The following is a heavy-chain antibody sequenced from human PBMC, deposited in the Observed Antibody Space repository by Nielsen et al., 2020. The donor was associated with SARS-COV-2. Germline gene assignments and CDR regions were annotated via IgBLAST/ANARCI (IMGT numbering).Heavy chain of an antibody. J-gene: IGHJ4*02. CDR3: AKDWGYCSGGSCYYFDY. Sequence: GESLKISCTASGFTFNSYAMNWVRQAPGKGLEWVSNIGAGGVSRDYADSVKGRFAISRDNSKNTLYLQMNSLRAEDTAVYYCAKDWGYCSGGSCYYFDYWGQGTLVTVSS. V-gene: IGHV3-23*01. CDR2: IGAGGVSR. D-gene: IGHD2-15*01. CDR1: GFTFNSYA.